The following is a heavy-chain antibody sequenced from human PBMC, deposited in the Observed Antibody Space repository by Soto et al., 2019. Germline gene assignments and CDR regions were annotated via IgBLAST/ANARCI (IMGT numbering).Heavy chain of an antibody. V-gene: IGHV3-53*01. CDR1: GLPVAGSY. CDR2: IYNDGTT. CDR3: VRPLPSGQTHARDV. J-gene: IGHJ6*02. Sequence: PGGSLRLSCVASGLPVAGSYMAWVRQAPGKGLEWASVIYNDGTTCYSQSVEGRFTISRDTSKNTLYLQMDRLRDEDTAVYYCVRPLPSGQTHARDVWGQGTTVTVSS. D-gene: IGHD3-10*01.